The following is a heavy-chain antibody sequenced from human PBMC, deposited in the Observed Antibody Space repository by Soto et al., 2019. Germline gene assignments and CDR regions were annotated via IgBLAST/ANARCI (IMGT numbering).Heavy chain of an antibody. D-gene: IGHD1-26*01. Sequence: LSLTCAVHGGSFTGFYWDWVRQAPGKGLEWVALMSYDGSNEYYADSVKGRFTISRDNSKNTLYLQMNSLRAEDTAVYYCAKDGSHNFDYWGQGTLVTVSS. CDR2: MSYDGSNE. V-gene: IGHV3-30*18. CDR1: GGSFTGFY. J-gene: IGHJ4*02. CDR3: AKDGSHNFDY.